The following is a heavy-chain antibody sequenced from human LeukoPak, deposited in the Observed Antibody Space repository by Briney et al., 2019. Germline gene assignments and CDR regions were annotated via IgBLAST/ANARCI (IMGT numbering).Heavy chain of an antibody. Sequence: GGSLRLSCAASGFNFSSYAMSWVRQAPGKGLEWVSAISGSGGSTYYADSVKGRFTISRDNSKSTVYLQMNSLRVEDAAVYYCSKDLTSDFGGDLDPWGQGTLVTVSS. CDR2: ISGSGGST. D-gene: IGHD3-10*01. CDR1: GFNFSSYA. J-gene: IGHJ5*02. V-gene: IGHV3-23*01. CDR3: SKDLTSDFGGDLDP.